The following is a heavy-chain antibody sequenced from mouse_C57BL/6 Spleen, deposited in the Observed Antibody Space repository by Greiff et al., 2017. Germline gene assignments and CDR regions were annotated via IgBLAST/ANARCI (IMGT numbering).Heavy chain of an antibody. J-gene: IGHJ2*01. V-gene: IGHV1-59*01. CDR1: GYTFTSYW. CDR3: ARVGYDFDY. CDR2: IDPSDSYT. D-gene: IGHD2-14*01. Sequence: VQLQQPGAELVRPGTSVKLSCKASGYTFTSYWMHWVKQRPGQGLEWIGVIDPSDSYTNYNQKFKGKATLTVDTSSSTAYMQLSSLTSEDSAVYYCARVGYDFDYWGQGTTLTVSS.